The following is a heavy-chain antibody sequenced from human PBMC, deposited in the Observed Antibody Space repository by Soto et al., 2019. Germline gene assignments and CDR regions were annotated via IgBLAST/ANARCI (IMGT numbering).Heavy chain of an antibody. Sequence: GGSLRLSCAASGFTFSSYAMSWVRQAPGKGLEWVPAISGSGGSTYYADSVKGRFTISRDNSKNTLYLQMNSLRAEDTAVYYCARRGASNIVVVVAATKPAGAFDIWGQGTMVTVS. CDR3: ARRGASNIVVVVAATKPAGAFDI. J-gene: IGHJ3*02. CDR2: ISGSGGST. V-gene: IGHV3-23*01. CDR1: GFTFSSYA. D-gene: IGHD2-15*01.